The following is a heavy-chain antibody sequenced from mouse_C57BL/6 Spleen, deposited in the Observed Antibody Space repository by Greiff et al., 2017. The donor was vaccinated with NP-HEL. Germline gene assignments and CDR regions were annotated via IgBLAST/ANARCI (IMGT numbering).Heavy chain of an antibody. V-gene: IGHV1-50*01. J-gene: IGHJ1*03. CDR1: GYTFTSYW. CDR3: ARGGGNYDFDV. D-gene: IGHD2-1*01. Sequence: QVQLQQPGAELVKPGASVKLSCKASGYTFTSYWMQWVKQRPGQGLEWIGEIDPSDSYTNYNQKFKGKATLTVDTSSSTAYMQLSSLTSEDSAVYYCARGGGNYDFDVWGTGTMVTVSS. CDR2: IDPSDSYT.